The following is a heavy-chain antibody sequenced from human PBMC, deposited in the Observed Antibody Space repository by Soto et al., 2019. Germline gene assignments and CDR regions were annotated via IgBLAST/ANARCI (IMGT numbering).Heavy chain of an antibody. Sequence: WGSLRLSCAASGFTFSTYWMNWVRQAPGKGLVWVSRINPDGSSTDYADSVEGRFTISRDNAKNTLYLQMNSLRAEDTAVYYCARSNWFDPWGQGTLVTVSS. CDR3: ARSNWFDP. J-gene: IGHJ5*02. V-gene: IGHV3-74*01. CDR2: INPDGSST. CDR1: GFTFSTYW.